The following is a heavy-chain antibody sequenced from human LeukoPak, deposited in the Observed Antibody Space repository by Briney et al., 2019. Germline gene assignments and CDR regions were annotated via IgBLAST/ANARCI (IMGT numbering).Heavy chain of an antibody. CDR3: ARDPDVFGRWFGELDYYFDY. V-gene: IGHV1-24*01. CDR2: YNPEDETT. J-gene: IGHJ4*02. CDR1: GNSLTELA. D-gene: IGHD3-10*01. Sequence: GASVKVSCKVSGNSLTELAIHWVRQAPGKGLDWMGGYNPEDETTIYAQKFQGRVTMTEDTSTDTAYMELSSLRSEDTAVYYCARDPDVFGRWFGELDYYFDYWGQGTLVTVSS.